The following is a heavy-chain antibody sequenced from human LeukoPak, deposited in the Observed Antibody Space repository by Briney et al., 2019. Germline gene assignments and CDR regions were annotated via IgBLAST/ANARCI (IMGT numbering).Heavy chain of an antibody. J-gene: IGHJ5*02. Sequence: GGSLRLSCAASGFIFSNYGMHWVRQAPGKGLEWVAFIRYDESNKFYAGSVKGRFTISRDNSKNTLFLQMDSLRAEDTAVYYCATMQWLEGVDWFDPWGQGTLVTVSS. CDR1: GFIFSNYG. CDR2: IRYDESNK. D-gene: IGHD6-19*01. V-gene: IGHV3-30*02. CDR3: ATMQWLEGVDWFDP.